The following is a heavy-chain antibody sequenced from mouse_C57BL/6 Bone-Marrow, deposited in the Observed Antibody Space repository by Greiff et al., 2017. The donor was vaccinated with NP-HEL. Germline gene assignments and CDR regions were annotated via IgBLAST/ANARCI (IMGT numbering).Heavy chain of an antibody. CDR1: GYTFTSYG. D-gene: IGHD1-1*01. CDR3: ARSGYYYGSTYWYFDV. V-gene: IGHV1-81*01. Sequence: QVQLQQSGAELARPGASVKLSCKASGYTFTSYGISWVKQRTGQGLEWIGEIYPSSGNTYYNEKFKGKATLTADKSSSTAYMELRSLTSEDSAVYFCARSGYYYGSTYWYFDVWGTGTTVTVSS. J-gene: IGHJ1*03. CDR2: IYPSSGNT.